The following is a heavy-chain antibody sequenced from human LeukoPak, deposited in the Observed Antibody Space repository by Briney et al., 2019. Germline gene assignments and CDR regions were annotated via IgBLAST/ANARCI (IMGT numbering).Heavy chain of an antibody. D-gene: IGHD3-3*01. CDR3: ARDYDFWSGSGYYYGMDV. V-gene: IGHV3-48*02. J-gene: IGHJ6*02. CDR1: GFTFSSYS. CDR2: ISSSSSTI. Sequence: PGGSLRLSCAASGFTFSSYSMNWVRQAPGKGLEWVSYISSSSSTIYYADSVKGRFTISRDNAKNSLYLQMNSLRDEDTAVYYCARDYDFWSGSGYYYGMDVWGQGTTVTVSS.